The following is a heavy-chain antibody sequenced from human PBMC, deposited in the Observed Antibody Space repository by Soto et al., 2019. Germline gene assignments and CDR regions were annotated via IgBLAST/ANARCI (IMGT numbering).Heavy chain of an antibody. D-gene: IGHD3-10*01. V-gene: IGHV3-15*01. Sequence: GGSLRLSXAASGFTFSNAWMSWVRQAPGKGLEWVGRIKSKTDGGTTDYAAPVKGRFTISRDDSKNTLYLQMNSLKTEDTAVYYSTTGDVYYYGSGSYPTYYWGQGTLVTVPQ. J-gene: IGHJ4*02. CDR1: GFTFSNAW. CDR2: IKSKTDGGTT. CDR3: TTGDVYYYGSGSYPTYY.